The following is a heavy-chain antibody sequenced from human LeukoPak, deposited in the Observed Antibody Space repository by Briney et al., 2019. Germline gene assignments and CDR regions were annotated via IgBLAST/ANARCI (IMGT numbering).Heavy chain of an antibody. CDR1: GFTFSSYW. V-gene: IGHV3-74*01. CDR3: ARRGIGYGMDV. CDR2: INGDGTTT. Sequence: PGGSLRLSCAASGFTFSSYWTHWVRQAPGKGLVWVSHINGDGTTTNYADSVKGRFTISRDNAKNTVHLQMNSLRAEDTAVYYCARRGIGYGMDVWGQGTTVTVSS. J-gene: IGHJ6*02. D-gene: IGHD1-26*01.